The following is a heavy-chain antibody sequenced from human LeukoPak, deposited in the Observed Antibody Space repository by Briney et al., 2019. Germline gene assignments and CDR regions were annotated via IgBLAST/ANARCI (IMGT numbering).Heavy chain of an antibody. CDR1: GFTFSSYG. V-gene: IGHV3-30*18. J-gene: IGHJ6*01. CDR3: AKDRXXXXXXXXXXXXXXX. CDR2: ISYDGSNK. Sequence: GGSLRLSCAASGFTFSSYGMHWVRQAPGKGLEWVAVISYDGSNKYYADSVKGRFTISRDNSKNTLYLQMNSLRAEDTAVYYCAKDRXXXXXXXXXXXXXXXWGXXTTVTV.